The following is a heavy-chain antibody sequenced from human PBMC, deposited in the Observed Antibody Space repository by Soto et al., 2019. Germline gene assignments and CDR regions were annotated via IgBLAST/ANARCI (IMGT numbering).Heavy chain of an antibody. CDR2: ISVGGGST. CDR1: GLTFSNYA. V-gene: IGHV3-23*01. CDR3: AKGGLWFGESDY. D-gene: IGHD3-10*01. J-gene: IGHJ4*02. Sequence: VQLLESGGGLVQPGGSLRLSCTASGLTFSNYAMTWVRQAPGKGLEWISTISVGGGSTYYADSVKGRFTISRDNSKNTLFIQMNSLKAEDTAIYYCAKGGLWFGESDYWGQGTLVTVSS.